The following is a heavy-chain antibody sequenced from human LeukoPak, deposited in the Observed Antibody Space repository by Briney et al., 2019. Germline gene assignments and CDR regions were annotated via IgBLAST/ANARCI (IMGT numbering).Heavy chain of an antibody. CDR2: ISSGSSAI. J-gene: IGHJ4*02. Sequence: QAGGSLRLSCAASEFTFSSYAMSWVRQAPGKGLEWVSYISSGSSAIYYADSVKGRFTISRDNAKNSLYLQMNSLRDEDTAVYYCTRDIYNGGNSDYWGQGTLVTVSS. D-gene: IGHD4-23*01. V-gene: IGHV3-48*02. CDR3: TRDIYNGGNSDY. CDR1: EFTFSSYA.